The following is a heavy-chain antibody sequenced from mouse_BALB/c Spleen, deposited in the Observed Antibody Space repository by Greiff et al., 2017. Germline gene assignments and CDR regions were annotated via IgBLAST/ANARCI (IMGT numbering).Heavy chain of an antibody. V-gene: IGHV5-6-2*01. D-gene: IGHD2-1*01. CDR1: GFTFSSYY. J-gene: IGHJ4*01. CDR3: ARGSYGNYVFPMDY. CDR2: INSNGGST. Sequence: DVMLVESGGGLVKLGGSLKLSCAASGFTFSSYYMSWVRQTPEKRLELVAAINSNGGSTYYPDTVKGRFTISRDNAKNTLYLQMSSLKSEDTALYYCARGSYGNYVFPMDYWGQGTSVTVSS.